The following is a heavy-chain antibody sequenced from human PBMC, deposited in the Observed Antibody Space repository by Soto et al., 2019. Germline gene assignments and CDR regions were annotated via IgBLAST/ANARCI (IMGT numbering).Heavy chain of an antibody. CDR1: GGTFSSYA. Sequence: QVQLVQSGAEVKKPGSSVKVSRKASGGTFSSYAISWVRQAPGQGLEWMGGIIPIFGTANYAQKFQGRVTITADESTSTAYMELSSLRSEDTAVYYCARSAGYCSSTSCLVYYYGMDVWGQGTTVTVSS. CDR3: ARSAGYCSSTSCLVYYYGMDV. D-gene: IGHD2-2*01. V-gene: IGHV1-69*01. CDR2: IIPIFGTA. J-gene: IGHJ6*02.